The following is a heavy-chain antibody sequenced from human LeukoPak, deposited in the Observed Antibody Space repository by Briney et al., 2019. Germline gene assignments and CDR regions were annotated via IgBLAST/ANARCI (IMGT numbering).Heavy chain of an antibody. Sequence: GGSLRLSCAASGFTVSSNYMSWVRQAPGKGLEWVSVIYSGGSTYYADSVKGRFTISRDSSKNTLYLQMNSLRAEDTAVYYCARDQFAFGPFDYWGQGTLVTVSS. J-gene: IGHJ4*02. V-gene: IGHV3-53*01. D-gene: IGHD3/OR15-3a*01. CDR3: ARDQFAFGPFDY. CDR2: IYSGGST. CDR1: GFTVSSNY.